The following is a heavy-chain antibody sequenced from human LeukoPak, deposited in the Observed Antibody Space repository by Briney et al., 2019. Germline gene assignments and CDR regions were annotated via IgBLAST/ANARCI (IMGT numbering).Heavy chain of an antibody. CDR1: GYTFTYRY. J-gene: IGHJ6*02. CDR3: AGGTATMTVGMDV. CDR2: TTPLNGNT. D-gene: IGHD3-22*01. V-gene: IGHV1-45*02. Sequence: ASVKVSCKASGYTFTYRYLHWVRQAPGQALEWMGWTTPLNGNTNYAQNFQDRVTITGDRSMSTAYMELSSLRSEDTGMYYCAGGTATMTVGMDVWGQGTTVTVSS.